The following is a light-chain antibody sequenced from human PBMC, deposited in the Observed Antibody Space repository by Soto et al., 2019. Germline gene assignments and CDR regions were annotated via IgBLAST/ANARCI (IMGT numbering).Light chain of an antibody. Sequence: DIQTTQSPSTLSASVGDRVTITCRASQSISSWLAWYQQKPGKAPKLLIYDASSLESGVPSRFSGSGSGTEFTLTISSPQPDDFATYYCQQYNSYSTLGQGTKLEIK. CDR2: DAS. CDR1: QSISSW. CDR3: QQYNSYST. V-gene: IGKV1-5*01. J-gene: IGKJ2*01.